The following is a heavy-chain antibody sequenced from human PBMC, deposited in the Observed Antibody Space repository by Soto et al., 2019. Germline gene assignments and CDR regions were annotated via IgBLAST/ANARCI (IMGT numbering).Heavy chain of an antibody. D-gene: IGHD6-13*01. J-gene: IGHJ4*02. V-gene: IGHV3-33*01. CDR1: GFTFSSYG. CDR2: IWYDGSNK. CDR3: ARDQGGSSSWYYFDY. Sequence: PGGSLRLSCAASGFTFSSYGMHWVRQAPGKGLEWVAVIWYDGSNKYYADSVKGRFTISRDNSKNTLYLQMNSLRAEDTAVYYCARDQGGSSSWYYFDYWGQGTLVTVSS.